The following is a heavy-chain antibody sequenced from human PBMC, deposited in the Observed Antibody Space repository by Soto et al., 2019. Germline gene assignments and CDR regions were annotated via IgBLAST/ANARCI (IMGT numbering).Heavy chain of an antibody. CDR3: ARAVTPYSGSQHHDY. CDR2: INYFGST. V-gene: IGHV4-59*01. J-gene: IGHJ4*02. CDR1: GGSISGYY. Sequence: SETLSLTCTVSGGSISGYYWSWIRQPPGKRLEWIGYINYFGSTNYNPSLNSRVTISVDTSRNQFSLNLNSVTAADTAVYYCARAVTPYSGSQHHDYWGQGTLVTVSS. D-gene: IGHD1-26*01.